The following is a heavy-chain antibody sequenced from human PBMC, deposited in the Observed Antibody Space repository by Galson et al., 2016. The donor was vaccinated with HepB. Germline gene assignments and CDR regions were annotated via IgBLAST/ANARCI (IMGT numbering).Heavy chain of an antibody. D-gene: IGHD2-21*01. CDR3: ARRSLAIRQGNYYSYYYGVDV. Sequence: SETLSLTCTVSGGSISSGSYYWGWIRQPPGKGLEWIGSIYYSGRTFYNPSLKSRVTISVDTSKNQFSLKLSSVTAADTAVYYCARRSLAIRQGNYYSYYYGVDVWGQGTTVTVSS. J-gene: IGHJ6*02. CDR2: IYYSGRT. CDR1: GGSISSGSYY. V-gene: IGHV4-39*01.